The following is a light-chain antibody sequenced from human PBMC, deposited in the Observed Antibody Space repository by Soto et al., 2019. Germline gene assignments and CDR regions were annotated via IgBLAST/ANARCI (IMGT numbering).Light chain of an antibody. CDR3: SSHAGITLGVV. Sequence: QSVLTQPPSASGSPGQSVTISCSGTASDVGGYNYVAWYQQHAGKAPKLIIYEVSKRPSGVPARFSGSKSGHTASLTVSGLQAEDEADYYCSSHAGITLGVVFGGGTKVTVL. J-gene: IGLJ2*01. V-gene: IGLV2-8*01. CDR1: ASDVGGYNY. CDR2: EVS.